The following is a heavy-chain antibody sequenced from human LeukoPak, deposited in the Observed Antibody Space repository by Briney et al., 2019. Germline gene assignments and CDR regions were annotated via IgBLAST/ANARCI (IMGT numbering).Heavy chain of an antibody. J-gene: IGHJ4*02. V-gene: IGHV3-30*02. CDR2: IWYDGSNK. Sequence: GGSLRLSCAASGFTFSSYGMHWVRQAPGKGLEWVAVIWYDGSNKYYADSVKGRFTISRDNSKNTLYLQMNSLRAEDTAVYYCAKNQWLASYYFDYWGQGTLVTVSS. CDR1: GFTFSSYG. D-gene: IGHD6-19*01. CDR3: AKNQWLASYYFDY.